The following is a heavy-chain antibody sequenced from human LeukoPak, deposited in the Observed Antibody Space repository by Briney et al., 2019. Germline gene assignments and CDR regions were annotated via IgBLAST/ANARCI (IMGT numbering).Heavy chain of an antibody. J-gene: IGHJ4*02. CDR1: SDSITSYY. CDR3: ARSDWYFNLVY. CDR2: ISSSGTT. V-gene: IGHV4-59*01. D-gene: IGHD6-19*01. Sequence: SETLSLSRTVSSDSITSYYWHWIRQPPGKGLEWIGYISSSGTTNYNPSLKSRVTISIDTSKNQFSLRLSSVNAADTAVYYCARSDWYFNLVYRGQGTLVTVSS.